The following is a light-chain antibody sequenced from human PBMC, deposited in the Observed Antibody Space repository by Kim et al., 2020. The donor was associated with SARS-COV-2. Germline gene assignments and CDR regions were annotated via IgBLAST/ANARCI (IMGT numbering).Light chain of an antibody. J-gene: IGLJ2*01. CDR3: NSRDSSGNHVV. CDR2: GKN. Sequence: LGNTVRITCQGDSLRSYYASWYQQKPGQAPVLVIYGKNNRPSGIPDRFSGSSSGNTASLTITGAQAEDEADYYCNSRDSSGNHVVFGGGTQLTVL. CDR1: SLRSYY. V-gene: IGLV3-19*01.